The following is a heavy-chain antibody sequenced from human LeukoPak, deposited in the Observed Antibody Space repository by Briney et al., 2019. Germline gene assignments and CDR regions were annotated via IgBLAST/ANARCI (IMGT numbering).Heavy chain of an antibody. CDR2: IIPIFGTA. Sequence: ASVKVSCKASGGTFSSYAISWVRQAPGQGLEWMGGIIPIFGTANYTQKFQGRVTITADESTSTAYMELSSLRSEDTAVYYCARASRDGYNGWFDPWGQGTLVTVSS. CDR1: GGTFSSYA. D-gene: IGHD5-24*01. CDR3: ARASRDGYNGWFDP. J-gene: IGHJ5*02. V-gene: IGHV1-69*13.